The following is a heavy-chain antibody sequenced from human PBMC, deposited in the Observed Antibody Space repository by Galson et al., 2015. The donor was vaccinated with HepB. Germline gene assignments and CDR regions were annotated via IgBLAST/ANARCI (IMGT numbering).Heavy chain of an antibody. V-gene: IGHV5-51*01. CDR3: ARHPLNYYDSSGYLHFDY. CDR1: GYSFTNYW. D-gene: IGHD3-22*01. CDR2: IYPGDSDT. Sequence: QSGAEVTKPGESLKISCKGSGYSFTNYWIGWVRQMPGKGLEWMGIIYPGDSDTRYSPSFQGQVTISADKSISTAYLQWSSLKASDTAMYYCARHPLNYYDSSGYLHFDYWGQGTLVTVSS. J-gene: IGHJ4*02.